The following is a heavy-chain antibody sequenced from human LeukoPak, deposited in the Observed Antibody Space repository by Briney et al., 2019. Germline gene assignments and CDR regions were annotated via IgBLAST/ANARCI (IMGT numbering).Heavy chain of an antibody. CDR2: IYYSGIS. J-gene: IGHJ4*02. Sequence: PSETLSLTCTVSGGSISSSSYYWGWIRQPPGKGLEWIGSIYYSGISYYSPSLKSRVTISVDTSKNQFSLKLSSVTAADTAVYYCAREYCSSTRCYMNFFDYWGQGTLVTVSS. V-gene: IGHV4-39*07. CDR3: AREYCSSTRCYMNFFDY. CDR1: GGSISSSSYY. D-gene: IGHD2-2*02.